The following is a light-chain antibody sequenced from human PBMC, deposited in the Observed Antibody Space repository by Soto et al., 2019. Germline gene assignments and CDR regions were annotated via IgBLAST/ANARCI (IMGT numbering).Light chain of an antibody. V-gene: IGLV2-14*01. CDR1: NSDVGLYDY. CDR2: AAS. CDR3: SSYTSDSSYV. Sequence: QSVPTQPASVSRTPQQWSTISCTVTNSDVGLYDYVSWYQPHPAKSPQLMIIAASNPPLGVSNRFSTSQSGNTASPLISRLQGVEEADYYCSSYTSDSSYVLASGTKGIVL. J-gene: IGLJ1*01.